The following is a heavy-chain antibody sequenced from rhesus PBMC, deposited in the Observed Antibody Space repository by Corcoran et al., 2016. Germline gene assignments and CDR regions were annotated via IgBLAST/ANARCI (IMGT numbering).Heavy chain of an antibody. J-gene: IGHJ6*01. CDR1: GFTFSSYW. CDR2: MYSGWGSK. Sequence: EVQLVESGGGLAKPGGSLRLSCAASGFTFSSYWMNWVRQTPWKGLEWISAMYSGWGSKLYPEPVKGRFTISRDNSKNTLSLQMNSLRAEDTAVYYCAKDGGYCSSTYCSSGGYYGLDSWGQGVVVTVSS. CDR3: AKDGGYCSSTYCSSGGYYGLDS. D-gene: IGHD2-15*01. V-gene: IGHV3S42*01.